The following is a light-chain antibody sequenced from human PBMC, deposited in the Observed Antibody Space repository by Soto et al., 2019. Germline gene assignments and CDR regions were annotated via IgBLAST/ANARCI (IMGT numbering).Light chain of an antibody. J-gene: IGKJ1*01. Sequence: EIVLTQSPGTLSLSPGERATLSCRASQSVSSSYLAWYQQKPGQAPRPLIYGASSRAIGIPDRFSGSGSGTDFSLTISRLEPEHFAVYYCQQYGSSPWTFGQGTKVESK. CDR3: QQYGSSPWT. V-gene: IGKV3-20*01. CDR2: GAS. CDR1: QSVSSSY.